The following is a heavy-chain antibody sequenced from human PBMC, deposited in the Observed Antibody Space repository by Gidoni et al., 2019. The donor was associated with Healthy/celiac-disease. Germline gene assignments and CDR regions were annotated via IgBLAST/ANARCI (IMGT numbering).Heavy chain of an antibody. J-gene: IGHJ4*02. CDR2: IYYSGST. D-gene: IGHD5-12*01. V-gene: IGHV4-30-4*01. Sequence: QVQLQDSGPGLVKPSQTMSLTCTVSGGSISSGAYYWSWIRQPPGKVLEWIGYIYYSGSTYYNPSLKSRVTISVDTSKNQFSLKLSSGTAADTSVYYCARVATIPFDYWGQGTLVTVSS. CDR1: GGSISSGAYY. CDR3: ARVATIPFDY.